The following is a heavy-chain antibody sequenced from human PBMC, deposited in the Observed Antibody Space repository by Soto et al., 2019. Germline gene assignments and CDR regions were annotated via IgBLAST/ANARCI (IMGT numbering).Heavy chain of an antibody. CDR3: AKAGTTQLGAYFDY. CDR2: ISGSGGST. Sequence: EVLLLESGGGLVQPGGSLRLSCAASGFTFSRYTMNWVRQAPGKGLEWVSGISGSGGSTYYADSVKGRFTISRDNSKNTMYLQMNNLRVDDTAVYYCAKAGTTQLGAYFDYWGQGTLVTVSS. D-gene: IGHD1-1*01. J-gene: IGHJ4*02. CDR1: GFTFSRYT. V-gene: IGHV3-23*01.